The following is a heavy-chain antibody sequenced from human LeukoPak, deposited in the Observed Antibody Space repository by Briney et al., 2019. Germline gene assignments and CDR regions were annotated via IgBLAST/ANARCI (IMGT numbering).Heavy chain of an antibody. CDR1: GFIFDDYG. CDR2: INGSGGST. Sequence: GGSLRLSSAASGFIFDDYGRIWVRHAPGKGLEWVSAINGSGGSTYYADSVKGRFTISRDNSNNTLYLQMHSLRAEDTDVYYCGKVVTPGYCSGGSRYPTHYSFDYWGQGTLVTVSS. J-gene: IGHJ4*02. V-gene: IGHV3-23*01. CDR3: GKVVTPGYCSGGSRYPTHYSFDY. D-gene: IGHD2-15*01.